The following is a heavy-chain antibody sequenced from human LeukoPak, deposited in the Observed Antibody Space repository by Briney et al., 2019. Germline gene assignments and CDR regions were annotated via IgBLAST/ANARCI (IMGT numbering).Heavy chain of an antibody. V-gene: IGHV3-48*01. D-gene: IGHD4-17*01. Sequence: PGGSLRLSCAASGFTFSSYSMNWVRQAPGKGLEWVSYITTRSAIYYADSVKGRFTISRDNAKDSLYLQMNSLRAEDTAVYYCARGWGDYPLDAFDIWGQGTMVTVSS. CDR1: GFTFSSYS. CDR3: ARGWGDYPLDAFDI. CDR2: ITTRSAI. J-gene: IGHJ3*02.